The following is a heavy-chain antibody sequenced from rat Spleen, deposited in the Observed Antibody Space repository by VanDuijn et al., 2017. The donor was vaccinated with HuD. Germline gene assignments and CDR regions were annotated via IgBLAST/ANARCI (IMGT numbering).Heavy chain of an antibody. V-gene: IGHV5-29*01. Sequence: EVQLVESGGGLVQPGRSLKLSCVASGFTFNNYWMSWVRQAPTKGLEWVATISYGDSSGHSSTYYRDSVKGRFTISRDNAKSTLYLQMDSLRSEDTATYYCETHQPIRVYTKNWFAYWGQGTRVTVSS. J-gene: IGHJ3*01. CDR3: ETHQPIRVYTKNWFAY. CDR1: GFTFNNYW. D-gene: IGHD1-4*01. CDR2: ISYGDSSGHSST.